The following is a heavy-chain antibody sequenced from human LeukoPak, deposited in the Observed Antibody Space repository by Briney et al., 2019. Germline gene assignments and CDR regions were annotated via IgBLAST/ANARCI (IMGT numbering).Heavy chain of an antibody. CDR1: GFTFSSYG. CDR3: ARDSVAYSSSWYYFDY. Sequence: GGSLRLSCAASGFTFSSYGMNWVRQAPGKGLEWVSSIGSSSSHIYYADSLKGRFTISRDNAKNSLYLQMNSLRAEDTALYYCARDSVAYSSSWYYFDYWGQGTLVTVSS. J-gene: IGHJ4*02. D-gene: IGHD6-13*01. CDR2: IGSSSSHI. V-gene: IGHV3-21*01.